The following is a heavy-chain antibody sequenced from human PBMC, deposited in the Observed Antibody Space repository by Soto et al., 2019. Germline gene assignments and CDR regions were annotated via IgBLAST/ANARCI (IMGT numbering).Heavy chain of an antibody. CDR3: ARGILYYPDYYYYGMDV. D-gene: IGHD2-8*01. CDR1: GFTFSSYL. J-gene: IGHJ6*02. CDR2: INSDGSST. V-gene: IGHV3-74*01. Sequence: GGSLRLSCAASGFTFSSYLRHWVRQAPGKGLVWVSRINSDGSSTSYADSVKGRFTISRDNAKNTLYLQMNSLRAEDTAVYYCARGILYYPDYYYYGMDVWGQGTTVTVSS.